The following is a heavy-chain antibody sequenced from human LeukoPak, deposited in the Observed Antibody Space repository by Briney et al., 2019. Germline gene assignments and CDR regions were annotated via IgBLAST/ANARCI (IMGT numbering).Heavy chain of an antibody. J-gene: IGHJ3*01. CDR3: AREGSYLDAFDL. V-gene: IGHV3-7*01. CDR1: GFTFRNNW. Sequence: PGGSLRLSCVASGFTFRNNWMSWVRQAPGKGLEWVANMNQDGSEKDYVDSVKGRFTISRDHAKNSLYLQMSSLRAEDTAVYYCAREGSYLDAFDLWGQGTMVTVSS. D-gene: IGHD1-26*01. CDR2: MNQDGSEK.